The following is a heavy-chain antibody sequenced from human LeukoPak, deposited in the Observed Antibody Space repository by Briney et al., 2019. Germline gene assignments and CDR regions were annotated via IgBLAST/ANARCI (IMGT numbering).Heavy chain of an antibody. CDR3: ARQEGGSLDY. CDR1: GGSISSSSYY. V-gene: IGHV4-39*01. Sequence: PSETLSLTCTVSGGSISSSSYYWGWIRQPPGKGLEWIGSIYYSGSTYYNPSLKSRVTISVDTSKNQFSLKLSPVTAADTAVYYCARQEGGSLDYWGQGTLVTVSS. J-gene: IGHJ4*02. D-gene: IGHD2-15*01. CDR2: IYYSGST.